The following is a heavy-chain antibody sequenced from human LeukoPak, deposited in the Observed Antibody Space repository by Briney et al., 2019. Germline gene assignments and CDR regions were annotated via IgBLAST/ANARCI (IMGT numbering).Heavy chain of an antibody. J-gene: IGHJ4*02. V-gene: IGHV3-23*01. D-gene: IGHD6-19*01. CDR1: GFTFRSYA. CDR2: ISGSGGST. CDR3: ANAGAVAGFFDY. Sequence: GGSLRLSCAASGFTFRSYAMSWVRQAPGKGLEWVSAISGSGGSTYYADPVKGRFTISRDNSKNTLYLQMNSLRAEDTAVYYCANAGAVAGFFDYWGQGTLVTVSS.